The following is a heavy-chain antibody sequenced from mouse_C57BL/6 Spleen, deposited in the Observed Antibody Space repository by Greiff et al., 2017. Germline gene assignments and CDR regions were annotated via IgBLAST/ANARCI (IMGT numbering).Heavy chain of an antibody. CDR2: ISSGGSYT. Sequence: EVQGVESGGDLVKPGGSLELSCAASGFTFSSYGMSWVRQTPDKRLEWVATISSGGSYTYYPDSVKGRFTISRDNAKNTLYLQMSSLKSEDTAMYYCARRDSSGGDYWGQGTSVTVSS. J-gene: IGHJ4*01. CDR3: ARRDSSGGDY. D-gene: IGHD3-2*02. V-gene: IGHV5-6*01. CDR1: GFTFSSYG.